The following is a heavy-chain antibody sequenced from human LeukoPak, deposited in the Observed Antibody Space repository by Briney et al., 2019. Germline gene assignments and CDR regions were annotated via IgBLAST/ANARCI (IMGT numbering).Heavy chain of an antibody. V-gene: IGHV4-30-4*08. D-gene: IGHD6-13*01. J-gene: IGHJ5*02. Sequence: TLSLTCTVSGGSISSGDYYSSWIRQPPGKGLEWIGYIYYGGSTYSHPSLKSRVTISVDPSKYQFSLKLTSVTAADTAVYYCAKLGLLNWFDPWGQGTLVTVSS. CDR2: IYYGGST. CDR1: GGSISSGDYY. CDR3: AKLGLLNWFDP.